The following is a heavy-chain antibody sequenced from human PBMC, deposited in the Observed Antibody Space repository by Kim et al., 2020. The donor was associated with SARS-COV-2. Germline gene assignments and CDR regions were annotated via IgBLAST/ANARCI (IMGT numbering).Heavy chain of an antibody. V-gene: IGHV3-30*18. CDR3: AKEGHTQGWTLGDY. D-gene: IGHD3-16*01. J-gene: IGHJ4*02. CDR2: ILFDGSNK. Sequence: GGSLRLSCAASGFTFSDYGMHWVRQAPGKGLEWVGVILFDGSNKYYGDSVRGRFTISRDNSNNKLYLQMNTLSAEDTAIYYCAKEGHTQGWTLGDYYGQGTLVTVSS. CDR1: GFTFSDYG.